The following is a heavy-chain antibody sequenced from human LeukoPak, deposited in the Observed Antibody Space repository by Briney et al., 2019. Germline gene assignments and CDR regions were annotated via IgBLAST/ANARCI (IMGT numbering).Heavy chain of an antibody. D-gene: IGHD2-21*01. J-gene: IGHJ4*02. CDR1: GFIFSHYG. V-gene: IGHV3-33*05. Sequence: GGSLRLSFAASGFIFSHYGMHWVRQAPGKGLEWVAVIQNDASTENFADSVKGRFTISRDNSKNTVFLQMNSLRVEDTAVYYCARELSQIVWGGLDYGGQGTLVSVSS. CDR3: ARELSQIVWGGLDY. CDR2: IQNDASTE.